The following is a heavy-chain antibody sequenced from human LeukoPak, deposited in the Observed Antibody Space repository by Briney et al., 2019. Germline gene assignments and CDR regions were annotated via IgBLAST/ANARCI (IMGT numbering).Heavy chain of an antibody. V-gene: IGHV1-8*01. D-gene: IGHD6-19*01. J-gene: IGHJ4*02. Sequence: ASVKVSCKASGYTFTSCDINWVRQATGQGLEWMGWMNPNSGNTGYGQSFQGRITMTRDISMGTAYMELSNLTSEDTAIYYCTRGSSGRRDNWGRGTLVTVSA. CDR3: TRGSSGRRDN. CDR2: MNPNSGNT. CDR1: GYTFTSCD.